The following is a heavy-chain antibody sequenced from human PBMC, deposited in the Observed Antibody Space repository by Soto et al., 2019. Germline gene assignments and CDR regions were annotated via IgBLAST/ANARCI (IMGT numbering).Heavy chain of an antibody. V-gene: IGHV3-15*01. Sequence: EVQLVESGGGLVKPGGSLRLSCAASGFTFSNAWMSWVRQAPGKGLEWVGRIKSKTDGGTTDYAAPVKGRFTISRDDSKNTLYLQMNSLKTEDTAVYYCTTVRGQRGLVAAGNFDYWGQGTLVTVSS. J-gene: IGHJ4*02. D-gene: IGHD6-13*01. CDR3: TTVRGQRGLVAAGNFDY. CDR2: IKSKTDGGTT. CDR1: GFTFSNAW.